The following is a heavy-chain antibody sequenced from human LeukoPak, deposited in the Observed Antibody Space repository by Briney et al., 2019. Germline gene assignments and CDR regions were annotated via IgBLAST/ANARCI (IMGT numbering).Heavy chain of an antibody. CDR2: ISGSGGST. V-gene: IGHV3-23*01. CDR3: AKFDGYSYGHSAFDP. Sequence: GGSLRLSCEASGFTFTDYWMSWVRQAPGKGLEWVSAISGSGGSTYYADSVKGRFTISRDNSKNTLYLQMNSLRAEDTAVYYCAKFDGYSYGHSAFDPWGQGTLVTVSS. CDR1: GFTFTDYW. D-gene: IGHD5-18*01. J-gene: IGHJ5*02.